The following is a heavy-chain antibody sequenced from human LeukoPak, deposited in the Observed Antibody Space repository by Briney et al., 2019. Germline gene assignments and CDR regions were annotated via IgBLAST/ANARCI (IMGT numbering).Heavy chain of an antibody. Sequence: SETLSLTCAAYGGSFSGYYWSWIRQPPGKGLEWIGEINHSGSTNYNPSLKSRVTISVDTSKNQFSLKLSSVTAADTAVYYCARGRGYSSGWSRGSSYYFDYWGQGTLVTVSS. J-gene: IGHJ4*02. CDR3: ARGRGYSSGWSRGSSYYFDY. V-gene: IGHV4-34*01. CDR1: GGSFSGYY. CDR2: INHSGST. D-gene: IGHD6-19*01.